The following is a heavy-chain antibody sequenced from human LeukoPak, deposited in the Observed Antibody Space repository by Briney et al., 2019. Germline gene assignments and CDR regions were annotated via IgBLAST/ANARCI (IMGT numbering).Heavy chain of an antibody. CDR3: ATVYLGDYVWGSYRFDY. D-gene: IGHD3-16*02. J-gene: IGHJ4*02. CDR1: GYTLTELS. CDR2: FDPEDGET. Sequence: ASVKVSCKVSGYTLTELSMHWVRQAPGKGLEWMGGFDPEDGETIYAQKFQGRVTMTEDTSTDTAYMELGSLRSEDTAVYYCATVYLGDYVWGSYRFDYWGQGTLVTVSS. V-gene: IGHV1-24*01.